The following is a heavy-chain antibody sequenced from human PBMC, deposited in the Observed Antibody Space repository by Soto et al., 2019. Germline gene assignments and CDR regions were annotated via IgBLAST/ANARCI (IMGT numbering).Heavy chain of an antibody. Sequence: QVQLVQSGAEVKKPGSSVKVSCKASGGTFSSYAISWVRQAPGQGLEWMGGLIPIFGTANYAQKFQGRVTITADESTSTAYMERSSLRSEDTAVYYCARMGDLRDPGSPIRPYYYYGMDVWGQGTTVTVSS. V-gene: IGHV1-69*01. D-gene: IGHD1-26*01. CDR1: GGTFSSYA. J-gene: IGHJ6*02. CDR2: LIPIFGTA. CDR3: ARMGDLRDPGSPIRPYYYYGMDV.